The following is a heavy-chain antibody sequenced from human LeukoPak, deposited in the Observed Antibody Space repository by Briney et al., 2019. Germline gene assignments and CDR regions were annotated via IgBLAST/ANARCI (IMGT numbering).Heavy chain of an antibody. CDR1: GFTFDDYA. J-gene: IGHJ3*02. CDR3: AKDRSSSWYYDAFDI. V-gene: IGHV3-9*01. D-gene: IGHD6-13*01. CDR2: ICWNSGSM. Sequence: GGSLRLSCASSGFTFDDYAMHWVRQAPGKGLEWVSGICWNSGSMGYADSVKGRFTISRDNAKSSLYLQMNSLRAEDTALYYCAKDRSSSWYYDAFDIWGQGTMVTVSS.